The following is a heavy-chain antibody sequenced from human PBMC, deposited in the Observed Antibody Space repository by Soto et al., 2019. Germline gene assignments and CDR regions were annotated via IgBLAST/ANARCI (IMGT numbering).Heavy chain of an antibody. CDR3: AKEIVAAAYAETSPFDF. Sequence: VQLLESGGGLVQPGGSLRLSCAASGFTFSSYAMGWVRQAPGKGLEWVSGIDGSGGDKSFADSVKGRFTISRDNSKNMLHLHMYGLRAEDTARYYCAKEIVAAAYAETSPFDFWGQGTLVTVSS. CDR1: GFTFSSYA. V-gene: IGHV3-23*01. J-gene: IGHJ4*02. CDR2: IDGSGGDK. D-gene: IGHD2-15*01.